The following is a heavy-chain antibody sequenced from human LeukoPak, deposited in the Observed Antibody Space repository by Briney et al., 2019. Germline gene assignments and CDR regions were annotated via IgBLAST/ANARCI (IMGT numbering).Heavy chain of an antibody. CDR2: ISGSGGST. V-gene: IGHV3-23*01. D-gene: IGHD3-22*01. J-gene: IGHJ4*02. Sequence: GGSLRLSCAASGFTFSSYAMSWVRQAPGKGLEWVSAISGSGGSTYYADSVKGRFTISRDNSKNTLYLQMNSLRAEDTAVYYCANCDSSGYIHNDYWGQGTLVTVSS. CDR1: GFTFSSYA. CDR3: ANCDSSGYIHNDY.